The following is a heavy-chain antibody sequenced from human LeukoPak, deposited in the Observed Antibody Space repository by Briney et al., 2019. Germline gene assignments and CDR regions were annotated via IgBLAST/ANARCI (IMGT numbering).Heavy chain of an antibody. Sequence: SETLSLTCAVSGGSISTYYWSWIRQPPGRGLEWIGSIHYSGSTSYNSSLKNRVTISVDTSKNQFSLKLSSVTPADTAVYYCARQVYSSSWSYYFEYWGQGTLVTVSS. CDR2: IHYSGST. CDR1: GGSISTYY. J-gene: IGHJ4*02. V-gene: IGHV4-59*01. CDR3: ARQVYSSSWSYYFEY. D-gene: IGHD6-13*01.